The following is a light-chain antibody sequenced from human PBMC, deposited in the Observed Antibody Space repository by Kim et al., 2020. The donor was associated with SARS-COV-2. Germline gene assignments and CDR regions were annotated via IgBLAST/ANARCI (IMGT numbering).Light chain of an antibody. V-gene: IGKV1-5*03. J-gene: IGKJ2*01. CDR3: QQNNIPYT. CDR2: EAS. CDR1: QTIGSR. Sequence: DIQLTQSPSTLSASIGDRVTITCRASQTIGSRLAWYQQKAGKAPKLLIYEASSLQSGVPSKFSGSGSGTEFTLTISSLQPDDLATYYCQQNNIPYTFGQGTKLEIK.